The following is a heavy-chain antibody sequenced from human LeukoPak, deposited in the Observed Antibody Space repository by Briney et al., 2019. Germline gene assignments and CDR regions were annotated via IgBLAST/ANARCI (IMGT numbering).Heavy chain of an antibody. CDR1: GGSISSYY. D-gene: IGHD1-26*01. V-gene: IGHV4-59*01. CDR2: IYYSGST. CDR3: AGGFSELLFDY. J-gene: IGHJ4*02. Sequence: SETLSLTCTVSGGSISSYYWSWIRQPPGKGLEWIGYIYYSGSTNYNPSLKSRVTISVDTSKNQFTLKLSSVTAADTAVYYCAGGFSELLFDYWGQGTLVTVSS.